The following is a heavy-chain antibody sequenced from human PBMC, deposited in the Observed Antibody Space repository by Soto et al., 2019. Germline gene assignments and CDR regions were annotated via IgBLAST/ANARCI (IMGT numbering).Heavy chain of an antibody. CDR1: GFTFSSYS. CDR3: AGGRLAAAEDY. CDR2: ISSSSSYI. Sequence: EVQLVESGGGLVKPGGSLRLSCAASGFTFSSYSMNWVRQAPGKGLEWVSSISSSSSYIYYADSVKGRFTISRDNAKNSLYLPMNSLRAEDTAVYYCAGGRLAAAEDYWGQGPLVTVSS. J-gene: IGHJ4*02. V-gene: IGHV3-21*01. D-gene: IGHD6-13*01.